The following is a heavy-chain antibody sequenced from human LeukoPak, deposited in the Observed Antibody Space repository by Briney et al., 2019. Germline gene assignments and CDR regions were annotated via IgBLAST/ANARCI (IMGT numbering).Heavy chain of an antibody. CDR1: GFTFSSYW. Sequence: GGSLRLSCAASGFTFSSYWMTWVRQAPGKGLEWVANINQDGGEKYYVDSVRGRFTISRDNAKNSLYLQMNSLRAEDTAVYHCATGRSCTTCYLPDYWGQGTLVTVSS. J-gene: IGHJ4*02. CDR2: INQDGGEK. V-gene: IGHV3-7*01. D-gene: IGHD2-2*01. CDR3: ATGRSCTTCYLPDY.